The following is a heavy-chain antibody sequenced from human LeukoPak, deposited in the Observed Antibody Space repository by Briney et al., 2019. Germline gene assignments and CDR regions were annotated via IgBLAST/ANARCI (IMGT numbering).Heavy chain of an antibody. CDR1: GGSISSSSYY. D-gene: IGHD6-13*01. J-gene: IGHJ4*02. Sequence: PSETLSLTCTVSGGSISSSSYYWGWIRQPPGKGLEWIGSIYYSGSTYYNPSLKSRVTISIDTSKNQFSLKLTSVTAADTAVYYCARRPWYSSPRRAFDYWGQGTLVTVSS. CDR2: IYYSGST. CDR3: ARRPWYSSPRRAFDY. V-gene: IGHV4-39*07.